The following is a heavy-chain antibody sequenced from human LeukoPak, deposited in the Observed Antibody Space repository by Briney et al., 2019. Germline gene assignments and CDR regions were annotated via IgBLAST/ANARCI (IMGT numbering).Heavy chain of an antibody. V-gene: IGHV1-69*13. J-gene: IGHJ4*02. CDR1: GGTFSSYA. D-gene: IGHD1-14*01. CDR2: IIPIFGTA. Sequence: GASVKVSCKASGGTFSSYAISWVRQAPGQGLEWMGGIIPIFGTANYAQKFQGRVTITADESTSTAYMELSSLRSEDTAVYYCARDAPEEGIDYWAREPWSPSPQ. CDR3: ARDAPEEGIDY.